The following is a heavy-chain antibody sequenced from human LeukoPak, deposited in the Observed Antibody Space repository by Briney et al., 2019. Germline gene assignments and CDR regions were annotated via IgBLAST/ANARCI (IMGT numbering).Heavy chain of an antibody. CDR2: IYTSGST. Sequence: PSQTLSLTCTVSGGSISSGSYYWSCIRQPAGKGLEWIGRIYTSGSTNYNPSLKSRVTISVDTSKNQFSLKLSSVTAADTAVYYCARGGSGYHFDYWGQGTLVTVSS. D-gene: IGHD5-12*01. J-gene: IGHJ4*02. CDR1: GGSISSGSYY. CDR3: ARGGSGYHFDY. V-gene: IGHV4-61*02.